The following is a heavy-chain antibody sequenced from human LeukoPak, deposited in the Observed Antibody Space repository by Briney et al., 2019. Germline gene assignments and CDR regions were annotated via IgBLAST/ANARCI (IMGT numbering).Heavy chain of an antibody. V-gene: IGHV3-7*04. CDR3: ARDPRWRFDY. Sequence: GVSLRLSCAASGFIFSDHWVLWVRQAPGKGLKWVAKINPDGSEKTYVDSVKGRFTIYRDNAKNSLYLQMNSLRAEDTALYYCARDPRWRFDYWGQGTLVTVSS. J-gene: IGHJ4*02. CDR2: INPDGSEK. D-gene: IGHD3-16*02. CDR1: GFIFSDHW.